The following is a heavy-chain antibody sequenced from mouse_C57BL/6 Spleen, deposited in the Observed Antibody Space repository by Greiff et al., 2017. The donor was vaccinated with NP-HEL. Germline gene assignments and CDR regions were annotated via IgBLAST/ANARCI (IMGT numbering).Heavy chain of an antibody. CDR2: IYPSDSET. V-gene: IGHV1-61*01. J-gene: IGHJ2*01. CDR1: GYTFTSYW. Sequence: QVQLQQPGAELVRPGSSVKLSCKASGYTFTSYWMDWVKQRPGQGLEWIGNIYPSDSETHYNQKFKDKATLTVDKSSSTAYMQLSSLTSEDSAVYYCARNYGSSCFDYWGQGTTLTVSS. CDR3: ARNYGSSCFDY. D-gene: IGHD1-1*01.